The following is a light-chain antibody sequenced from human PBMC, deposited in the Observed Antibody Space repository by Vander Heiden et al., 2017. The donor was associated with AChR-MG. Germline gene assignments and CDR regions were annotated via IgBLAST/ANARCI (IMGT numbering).Light chain of an antibody. J-gene: IGKJ2*01. CDR2: KAS. V-gene: IGKV1-5*03. CDR1: QSISSW. CDR3: QQYKSYSPHT. Sequence: DIQMTQSPSTLSASVGDRVTITCRASQSISSWLAWYQQKPGKAPKLLIYKASSLESGVPSRFSGSGSGTEFTLTISSLQPDDFATYYCQQYKSYSPHTFGQGTKLEIK.